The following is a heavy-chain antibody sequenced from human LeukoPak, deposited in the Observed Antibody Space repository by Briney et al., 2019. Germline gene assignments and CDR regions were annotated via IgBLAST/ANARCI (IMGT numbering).Heavy chain of an antibody. CDR1: GFTFSNYW. CDR3: VSGSLQSGYNFDY. J-gene: IGHJ4*02. V-gene: IGHV3-74*01. CDR2: IKYDGSAS. Sequence: GGSLRLSCAASGFTFSNYWMHWIRQVPGKGLVWVSHIKYDGSASNYADSVKGRFTISRDNAKNTLYLQMNSLRAEDTAVYYCVSGSLQSGYNFDYWGQGALVTVSS. D-gene: IGHD3-3*01.